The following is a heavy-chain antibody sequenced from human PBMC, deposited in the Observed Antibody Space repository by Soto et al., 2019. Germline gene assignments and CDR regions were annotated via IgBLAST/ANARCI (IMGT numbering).Heavy chain of an antibody. CDR2: VTLGGNT. CDR1: GGSFSANH. V-gene: IGHV4-34*01. CDR3: ARGYSSFWSHDHWFDT. Sequence: QLQQWGAGMLTPSETLSLTCAISGGSFSANHCSWIRQPPGHGLDWIGEVTLGGNTKYSPSLKSRVSISVEEGKKQFSLEMTSVTAADTAIYSCARGYSSFWSHDHWFDTWGQGILVTVSS. D-gene: IGHD4-4*01. J-gene: IGHJ5*02.